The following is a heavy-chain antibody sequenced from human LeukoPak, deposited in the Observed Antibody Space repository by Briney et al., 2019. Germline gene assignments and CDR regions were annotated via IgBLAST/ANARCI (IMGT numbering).Heavy chain of an antibody. J-gene: IGHJ2*01. CDR2: MNPKTGNT. Sequence: ASVKVSCKASGYTFTSYAMNWVRQAPGQGLEWMGWMNPKTGNTGYAQKFQGRLSFTRNTSINTAYMELSSLRSEDTAVYYCARGPRVFGVVLSSHWFFDVWGRGTLVTVSS. V-gene: IGHV1-8*03. CDR1: GYTFTSYA. CDR3: ARGPRVFGVVLSSHWFFDV. D-gene: IGHD3-3*01.